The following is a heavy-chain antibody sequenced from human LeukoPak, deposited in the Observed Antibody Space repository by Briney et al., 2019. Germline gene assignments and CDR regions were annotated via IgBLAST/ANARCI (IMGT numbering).Heavy chain of an antibody. Sequence: GGSLRLSCGASGFTFTSFWMSWVRQAPGKGLEWVANIKQDGSEKYYVDPVKGRFTISRDNAKNSLYLQMNSLRAEDTAVYYCARDTSGGWYGLIDYWGQGTPVTVSS. D-gene: IGHD6-19*01. CDR3: ARDTSGGWYGLIDY. V-gene: IGHV3-7*01. CDR1: GFTFTSFW. J-gene: IGHJ4*02. CDR2: IKQDGSEK.